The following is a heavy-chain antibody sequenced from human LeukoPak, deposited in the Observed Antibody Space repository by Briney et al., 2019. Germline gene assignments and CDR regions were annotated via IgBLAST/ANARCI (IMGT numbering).Heavy chain of an antibody. Sequence: GGPLSLSCAASGFTFSTYWMSWVRQAPGKGLEWVANIKQDGSEKYYVDSVKGRFTISRDNAKNSLYLQMNSLRAEDTAMYYCARDSAGNDYWGQGTLVTVSS. D-gene: IGHD6-13*01. CDR3: ARDSAGNDY. J-gene: IGHJ4*02. CDR1: GFTFSTYW. V-gene: IGHV3-7*01. CDR2: IKQDGSEK.